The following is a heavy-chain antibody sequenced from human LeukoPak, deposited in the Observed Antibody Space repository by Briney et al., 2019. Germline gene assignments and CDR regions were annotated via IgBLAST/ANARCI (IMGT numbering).Heavy chain of an antibody. CDR2: ISYDGSNK. CDR1: GFTFSSYA. CDR3: ARSCGGGDCYCFDY. Sequence: PGRSLRLSCAASGFTFSSYAMHWVRQAPGKGLEWVAVISYDGSNKYYADSVKGRFTISRDNSKNTLYLQMNSLRAVDTAVYYCARSCGGGDCYCFDYWGQGTLVTVSS. D-gene: IGHD2-21*02. V-gene: IGHV3-30*04. J-gene: IGHJ4*02.